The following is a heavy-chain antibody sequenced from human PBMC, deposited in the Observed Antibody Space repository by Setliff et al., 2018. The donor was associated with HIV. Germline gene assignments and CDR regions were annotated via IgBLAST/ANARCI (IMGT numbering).Heavy chain of an antibody. D-gene: IGHD2-21*02. V-gene: IGHV4-61*01. CDR2: ISDSGNT. Sequence: KSSETLSLTCTVSGDSISSNNYYWTWIRQSPGKGLEWIGYISDSGNTKYNPSLKSRVTVSVNTSKNQFSLKVTPVTAADTAVYYCATATAYGQFDFWGQGTLVTVSS. CDR1: GDSISSNNYY. CDR3: ATATAYGQFDF. J-gene: IGHJ4*02.